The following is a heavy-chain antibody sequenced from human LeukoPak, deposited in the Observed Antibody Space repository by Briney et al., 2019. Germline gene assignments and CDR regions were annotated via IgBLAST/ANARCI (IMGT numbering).Heavy chain of an antibody. D-gene: IGHD3-22*01. V-gene: IGHV3-21*01. CDR3: ARDSSIGYDRVNFDY. Sequence: PGGSLRPSCAAPGFPLITYPMDWVRQAPGKGLEGVSSISSSSTFIHYADSLKGRFTISRDNARNSLYLQMNSLRAEDTALYYCARDSSIGYDRVNFDYWGQGTLVTVSS. CDR1: GFPLITYP. CDR2: ISSSSTFI. J-gene: IGHJ4*02.